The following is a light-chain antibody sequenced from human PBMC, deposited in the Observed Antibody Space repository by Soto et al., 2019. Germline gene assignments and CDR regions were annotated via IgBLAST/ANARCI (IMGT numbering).Light chain of an antibody. CDR1: SGHSSYA. CDR2: LNSDGSH. CDR3: QTWGTGIRV. V-gene: IGLV4-69*01. Sequence: QPVLTQSPSASASLGASVKLTCTLSSGHSSYAIAWHQQQPEKGPRHLMQLNSDGSHYKGDGIPDRFSGSTSGAERYLTISSLQSEDEADYYCQTWGTGIRVFGGGTKLTVL. J-gene: IGLJ3*02.